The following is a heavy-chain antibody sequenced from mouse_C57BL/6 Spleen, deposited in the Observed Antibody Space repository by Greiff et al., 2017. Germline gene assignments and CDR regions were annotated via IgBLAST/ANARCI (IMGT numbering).Heavy chain of an antibody. J-gene: IGHJ3*01. CDR3: ANYYGSSSAWFAY. CDR2: IYPGDGDT. V-gene: IGHV1-82*01. D-gene: IGHD1-1*01. Sequence: QVQLQQSGPELVKPGASVKISCKASGYAFSSSWMNWVKQRPGKGLEWIGQIYPGDGDTNYNGKFKGKATLTADKSSSTAYMQLSSLTSADSAVYFCANYYGSSSAWFAYWGQGTLVTVSA. CDR1: GYAFSSSW.